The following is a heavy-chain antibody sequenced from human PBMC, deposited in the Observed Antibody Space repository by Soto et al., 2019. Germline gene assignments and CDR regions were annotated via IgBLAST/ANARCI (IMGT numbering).Heavy chain of an antibody. Sequence: SEPLSLTYTVSCGSISSRSYYWGWISQPPGKGLEWIGSIYYSGSTYYNPSLKSRVTISVDTSKNQFSLKLSSVTAADTAVYYCARGGGGSSSWYGDYYYYGMDVWGQGTTFTVS. D-gene: IGHD6-13*01. CDR1: CGSISSRSYY. CDR2: IYYSGST. V-gene: IGHV4-39*07. J-gene: IGHJ6*02. CDR3: ARGGGGSSSWYGDYYYYGMDV.